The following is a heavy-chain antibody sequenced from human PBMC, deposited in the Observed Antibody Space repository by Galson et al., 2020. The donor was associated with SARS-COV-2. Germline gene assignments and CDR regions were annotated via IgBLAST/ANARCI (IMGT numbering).Heavy chain of an antibody. V-gene: IGHV3-30*18. Sequence: GGSLRLSCAASGFNFNNYGIHWVRQAPGKGLEWVAVISYDGRNNYYADSVRGRFIISRDNSKNTLYLQMNSLRAEDTAVYYCTKEYGSGSYDHDYYFYDMDVWGQGTTVTVSS. CDR2: ISYDGRNN. CDR1: GFNFNNYG. CDR3: TKEYGSGSYDHDYYFYDMDV. J-gene: IGHJ6*02. D-gene: IGHD3-10*01.